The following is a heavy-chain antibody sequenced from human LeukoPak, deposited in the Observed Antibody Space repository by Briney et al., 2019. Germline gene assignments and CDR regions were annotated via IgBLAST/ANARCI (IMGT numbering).Heavy chain of an antibody. CDR2: ISSSSSYI. CDR1: GFTFSSYS. Sequence: GGSLRLSCAASGFTFSSYSMNWVRQAPGKGLEWVSSISSSSSYIYYADSVKGRFTISRDNAKNSLHLQMNSLRAEDTAVYYCARADYYYYYMDVWGKGTTVTVSS. J-gene: IGHJ6*03. CDR3: ARADYYYYYMDV. V-gene: IGHV3-21*01.